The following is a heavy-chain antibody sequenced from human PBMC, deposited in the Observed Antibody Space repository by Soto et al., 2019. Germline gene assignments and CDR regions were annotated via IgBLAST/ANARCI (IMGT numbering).Heavy chain of an antibody. J-gene: IGHJ2*01. Sequence: QVQLVESGGGLVKPGGSLRLSCAASGLTFSDYYMSWIRQAPGKGLERVSYISSSSSYTNYADSVKGRFTISRYNAKNSLYLQMNSLRAEDTAVYYCARVVVGATQEGSSWYFERWGRGTLVTVSS. V-gene: IGHV3-11*05. D-gene: IGHD1-26*01. CDR3: ARVVVGATQEGSSWYFER. CDR2: ISSSSSYT. CDR1: GLTFSDYY.